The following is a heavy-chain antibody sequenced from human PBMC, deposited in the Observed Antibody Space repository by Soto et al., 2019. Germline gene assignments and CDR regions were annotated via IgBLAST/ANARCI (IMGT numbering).Heavy chain of an antibody. CDR1: GCTFSSYA. D-gene: IGHD6-19*01. CDR2: IIPIFGTA. CDR3: AYSSGWYSLPQH. Sequence: SVKVSCKASGCTFSSYAISWVRQAPGQGLEWMGGIIPIFGTANYAQKFQGRVTITADESTSTAYMELSSLRSEDTAVYYCAYSSGWYSLPQHWGQGTLVTVSS. V-gene: IGHV1-69*13. J-gene: IGHJ1*01.